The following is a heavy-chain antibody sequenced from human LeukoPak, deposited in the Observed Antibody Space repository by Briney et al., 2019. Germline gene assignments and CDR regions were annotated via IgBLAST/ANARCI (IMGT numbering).Heavy chain of an antibody. Sequence: AGGSLRLSCAASGFTFSSYSMNWVRQAPGKGLEWVSSISSSSSYIYYADSVKGRFTISRDNAKNSLYLQMNSLRAEDTAVYYCARGGPYTHSGSYQKDYWGQGTLVTVSS. CDR1: GFTFSSYS. D-gene: IGHD1-26*01. V-gene: IGHV3-21*01. J-gene: IGHJ4*02. CDR2: ISSSSSYI. CDR3: ARGGPYTHSGSYQKDY.